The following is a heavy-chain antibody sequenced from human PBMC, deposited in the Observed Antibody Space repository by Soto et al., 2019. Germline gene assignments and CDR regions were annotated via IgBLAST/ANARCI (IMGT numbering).Heavy chain of an antibody. CDR3: AKDRDIVVVVAAFDY. CDR1: GFTFSSYG. D-gene: IGHD2-15*01. J-gene: IGHJ4*02. V-gene: IGHV3-30*18. Sequence: QPGGSLRLSCAASGFTFSSYGMHWVRQAPGKGLEWVAVISYDGSNKYYADSVKGRFTISRDNSKNTLYLQMNSLRAEDTAVYYCAKDRDIVVVVAAFDYWGQGTLVTVSS. CDR2: ISYDGSNK.